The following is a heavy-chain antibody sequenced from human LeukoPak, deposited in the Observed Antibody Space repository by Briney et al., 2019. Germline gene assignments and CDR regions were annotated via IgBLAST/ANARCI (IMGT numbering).Heavy chain of an antibody. Sequence: QPGGSLRLSCSASGFTFSSYWVTWVRQAPGKGLEWVANVKQDGSEKNYVDSVKGRFTISRDNAKNSLYLQMNSLRAEDTAVYYCARPYVWGSYRYSARGVSQSFDYWGQGTLVTVSS. CDR2: VKQDGSEK. CDR1: GFTFSSYW. CDR3: ARPYVWGSYRYSARGVSQSFDY. J-gene: IGHJ4*02. V-gene: IGHV3-7*01. D-gene: IGHD3-16*02.